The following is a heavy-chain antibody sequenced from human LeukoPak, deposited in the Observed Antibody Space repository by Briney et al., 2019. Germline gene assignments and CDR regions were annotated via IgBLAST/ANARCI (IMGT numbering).Heavy chain of an antibody. Sequence: SETLSLTCAVYGGSFSGYYWSWIRQPPGKGLEWIGEINHSGSTNYNPSLKSRVTISVDTSKNQFSLKLSSVTAADTAVYYCARSSGSYEEDYWGQGTLVTVSS. CDR2: INHSGST. J-gene: IGHJ4*02. CDR3: ARSSGSYEEDY. D-gene: IGHD1-26*01. CDR1: GGSFSGYY. V-gene: IGHV4-34*01.